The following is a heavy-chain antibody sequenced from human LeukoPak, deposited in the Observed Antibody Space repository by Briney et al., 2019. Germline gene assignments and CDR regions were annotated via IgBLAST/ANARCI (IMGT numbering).Heavy chain of an antibody. V-gene: IGHV3-33*08. CDR2: IWYDGSNK. D-gene: IGHD5-18*01. CDR1: GFTFSSYG. J-gene: IGHJ5*02. Sequence: GGSLRLSCAASGFTFSSYGMHWVRQAPGKGLEWVAVIWYDGSNKYYADSVKGRFTISRDNSKNTLYPQMNSLRAEDTAVYYCVRDTGYSYGRGWFDPWGQGTLVTVSS. CDR3: VRDTGYSYGRGWFDP.